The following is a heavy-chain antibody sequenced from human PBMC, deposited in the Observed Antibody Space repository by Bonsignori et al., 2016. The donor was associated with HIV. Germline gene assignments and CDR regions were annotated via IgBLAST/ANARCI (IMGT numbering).Heavy chain of an antibody. V-gene: IGHV1-8*01. CDR2: MNPSSGNT. Sequence: ASVKVSCKASGYSFINNDISWVRQVTGQGPEWMAWMNPSSGNTGYARKFRGRVTVTRNVSISTVYMELSNLRSEDTAVYYCARPVYSSRGADAFDLWGQGTVVTVSS. J-gene: IGHJ3*01. CDR1: GYSFINND. CDR3: ARPVYSSRGADAFDL. D-gene: IGHD6-13*01.